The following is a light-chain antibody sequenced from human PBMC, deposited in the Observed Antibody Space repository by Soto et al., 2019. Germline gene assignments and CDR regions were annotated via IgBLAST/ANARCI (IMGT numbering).Light chain of an antibody. CDR2: GTS. J-gene: IGKJ2*01. V-gene: IGKV3-15*01. CDR1: QSVGTK. CDR3: QQYNDWPPEYT. Sequence: EIVMTQSPATLSVSPGEGATLSCRASQSVGTKVAWYQHKTGQAPRLLIYGTSTRATGIPARFSGSRSGTEFTLTISSLQSEDCAVYYCQQYNDWPPEYTFGQGTKLEI.